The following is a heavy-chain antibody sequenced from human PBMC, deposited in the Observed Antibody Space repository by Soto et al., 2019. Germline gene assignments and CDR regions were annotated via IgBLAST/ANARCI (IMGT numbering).Heavy chain of an antibody. V-gene: IGHV4-34*01. J-gene: IGHJ3*02. CDR2: INHSGST. D-gene: IGHD6-13*01. CDR1: GGSFSGYY. Sequence: PSETLSLTCAVYGGSFSGYYWSWIRQPPGKGLEWIGEINHSGSTNYNPSLKSRVTISVDTSKNQFSLKLSSVTAADTAVYYCARIVVAAAGTDAFDIWGQGTMVTVSS. CDR3: ARIVVAAAGTDAFDI.